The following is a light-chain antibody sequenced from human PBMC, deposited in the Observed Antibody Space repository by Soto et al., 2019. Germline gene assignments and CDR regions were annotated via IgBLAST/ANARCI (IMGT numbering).Light chain of an antibody. J-gene: IGLJ2*01. CDR1: SSDVGDYNY. CDR2: EVS. CDR3: SSNAGSNNLV. Sequence: QSVLTQTPSASGTPGQSVTIPCTGTSSDVGDYNYVSWYQQHPGKAPKLVIYEVSRRPSGVPDRFSGSKSGNTASLTVSGLQAEDEADYYCSSNAGSNNLVFGGGTKVTVL. V-gene: IGLV2-8*01.